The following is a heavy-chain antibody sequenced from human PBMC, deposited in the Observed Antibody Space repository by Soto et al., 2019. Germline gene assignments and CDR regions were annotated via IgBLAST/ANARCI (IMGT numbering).Heavy chain of an antibody. J-gene: IGHJ5*02. CDR3: ASSSPYWFDP. V-gene: IGHV4-61*01. Sequence: QVQLQESGPGLVKPSETLSLTCTVSGGSVSSGSYYWSWIRQPPGKGLEWIGYIYYSGSTNYNPSLKSRVPISVDTSKNQSALKLSSVTAADTAVYYCASSSPYWFDPWGQGTLVTVSS. CDR1: GGSVSSGSYY. CDR2: IYYSGST.